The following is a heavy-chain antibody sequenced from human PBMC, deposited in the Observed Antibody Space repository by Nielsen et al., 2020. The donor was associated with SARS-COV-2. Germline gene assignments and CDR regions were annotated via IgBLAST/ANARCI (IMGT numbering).Heavy chain of an antibody. CDR1: GFTFGDAI. CDR3: KHYYDMDV. Sequence: GGSLRLSCAASGFTFGDAIIHWVRQASGKGLEWVGRIRSKTNNYETSYAASVKGRFLISRDESKNMAYLQMNSLKTDDTAVYYCKHYYDMDVWGQGTTVTVSS. V-gene: IGHV3-73*01. J-gene: IGHJ6*02. CDR2: IRSKTNNYET.